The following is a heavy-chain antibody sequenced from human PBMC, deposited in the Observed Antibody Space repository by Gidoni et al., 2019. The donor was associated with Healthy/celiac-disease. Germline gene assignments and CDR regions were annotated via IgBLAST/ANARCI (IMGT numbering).Heavy chain of an antibody. CDR3: ARASSIAARPFDY. D-gene: IGHD6-6*01. CDR2: IIPIFGTA. J-gene: IGHJ4*02. V-gene: IGHV1-69*01. CDR1: GVTFSSYA. Sequence: QVQLVQTGAEVKKPGSSVKVSCKASGVTFSSYAISWVRQAPGQGLEWMGGIIPIFGTANYAQKFQGRVTITADESTSTAYMELSSLRSEDTAVYYCARASSIAARPFDYWGQGTLVTVSS.